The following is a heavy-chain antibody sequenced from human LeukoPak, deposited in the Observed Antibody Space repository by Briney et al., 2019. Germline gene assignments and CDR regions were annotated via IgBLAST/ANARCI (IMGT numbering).Heavy chain of an antibody. Sequence: PSETLSLTCTVSGVSISSYFWNWLRQPPGQGLEWIGYMSNTGITKYNPSLKSRVTISADTSKNQFSLNLKSVTAADTAVYYCAKASVATAVLFDSWGQGTLVAVSS. CDR2: MSNTGIT. CDR3: AKASVATAVLFDS. V-gene: IGHV4-59*01. D-gene: IGHD5-12*01. CDR1: GVSISSYF. J-gene: IGHJ4*02.